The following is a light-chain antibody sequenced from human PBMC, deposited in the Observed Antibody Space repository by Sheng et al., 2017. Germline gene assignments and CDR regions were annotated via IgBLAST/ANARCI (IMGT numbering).Light chain of an antibody. CDR1: ESLGGY. CDR3: QHRGTWPPVWT. J-gene: IGKJ1*01. V-gene: IGKV3-11*01. Sequence: EVVLTQSPATLSLSPGERATLSCRASESLGGYLAWYQQTPGQAPRLLIYGVSRRAAGIPDRFSASVSGADFTLTINGLEPEDFAVYYCQHRGTWPPVWTFGQGTKVEFK. CDR2: GVS.